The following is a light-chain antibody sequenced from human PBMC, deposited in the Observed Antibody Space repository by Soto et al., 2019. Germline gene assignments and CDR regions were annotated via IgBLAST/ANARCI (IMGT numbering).Light chain of an antibody. CDR1: SGDLGGYNY. J-gene: IGLJ2*01. Sequence: QSVLTQLASVSGSPGPSITISCSGTSGDLGGYNYVSWYHQHPGKAPKLLIYDVTNRPSGVSNRFSGSKFGKTASLTISGLQADDEGDYYCSSYTTPTTVVAFGGGTKLTVL. CDR2: DVT. V-gene: IGLV2-14*03. CDR3: SSYTTPTTVVA.